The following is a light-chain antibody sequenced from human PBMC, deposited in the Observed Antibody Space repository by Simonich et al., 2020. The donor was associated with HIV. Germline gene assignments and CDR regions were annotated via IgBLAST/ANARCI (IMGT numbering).Light chain of an antibody. V-gene: IGKV1-5*03. Sequence: DIQMTQSPSTLSASVGDRVTITCRASQSISSWLAWYQQKPGKAPKRLIYKASSLQSGVPSRFSGSGSGTEFTLTISSLQPDDFATYYCQQYNSYSQMFGQGTKVEIK. J-gene: IGKJ1*01. CDR3: QQYNSYSQM. CDR1: QSISSW. CDR2: KAS.